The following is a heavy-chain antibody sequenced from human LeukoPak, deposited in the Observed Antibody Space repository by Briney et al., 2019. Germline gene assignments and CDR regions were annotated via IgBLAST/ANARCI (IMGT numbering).Heavy chain of an antibody. J-gene: IGHJ5*02. CDR3: ARIDGYPLGEWFDP. Sequence: SVKVSCKASGGTFSSYAISWVRQAPGQGLEWMGGIIPIFGTANYAQKFQGRVTITTDESTSTAYMELSSLRSEDTAVYYRARIDGYPLGEWFDPWGQGTLVTVSS. CDR1: GGTFSSYA. V-gene: IGHV1-69*05. CDR2: IIPIFGTA. D-gene: IGHD5-24*01.